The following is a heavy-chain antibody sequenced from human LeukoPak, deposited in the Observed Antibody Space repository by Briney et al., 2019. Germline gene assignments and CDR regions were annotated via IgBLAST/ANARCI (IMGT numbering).Heavy chain of an antibody. Sequence: GGSLRLSCAGSGFSFSSNTMSWVRQAPGRGLEWVSAISNNGGRTDYADSVKGRFTISRDNSKSTLYLDMDSLRAEDTAVYYCARDEDTSALSEYWGQGTLVTVSS. CDR2: ISNNGGRT. CDR3: ARDEDTSALSEY. V-gene: IGHV3-23*01. J-gene: IGHJ4*02. D-gene: IGHD2/OR15-2a*01. CDR1: GFSFSSNT.